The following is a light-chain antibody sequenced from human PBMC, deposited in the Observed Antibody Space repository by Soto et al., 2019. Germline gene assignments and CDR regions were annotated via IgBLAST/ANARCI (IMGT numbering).Light chain of an antibody. Sequence: DVVMTQSPLSLPVTLGQPASISCKSSQSLVFSDGSTFLHWFQQRPGQSPRRLIYRVSNRDSGVPDRFSGSGSGTDFTLRISREEAEDVGIYYCMQGTHWPYTFGQGTKLEIK. CDR2: RVS. CDR1: QSLVFSDGSTF. V-gene: IGKV2-30*01. J-gene: IGKJ2*01. CDR3: MQGTHWPYT.